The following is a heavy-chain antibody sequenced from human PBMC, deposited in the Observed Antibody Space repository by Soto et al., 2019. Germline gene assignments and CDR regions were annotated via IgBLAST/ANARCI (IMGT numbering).Heavy chain of an antibody. J-gene: IGHJ6*02. CDR1: GFNFNNYA. CDR3: AKRGGEEGATGAAYNFYALDV. Sequence: GGSLRLSCAASGFNFNNYAMNWVRQAPGKGLEWVSSFSGSGDTTSYAQSVKGRFTISRDNSKKTLYLQLDSLRVEDTAIYYCAKRGGEEGATGAAYNFYALDVWGQGTTVTVSS. V-gene: IGHV3-23*01. D-gene: IGHD1-26*01. CDR2: FSGSGDTT.